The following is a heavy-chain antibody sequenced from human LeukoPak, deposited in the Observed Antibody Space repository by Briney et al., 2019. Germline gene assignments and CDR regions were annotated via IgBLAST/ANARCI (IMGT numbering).Heavy chain of an antibody. CDR1: GYTFTSYD. Sequence: GASVKVSCKASGYTFTSYDINWVRQATGQGLEWMGWMNPNSGNTGYAQKFQGRVTITRNTSISTAYMELSSLRSEDTAVYYCARGYSHRFFTERGDAFDIWGQGTMVTVSS. CDR3: ARGYSHRFFTERGDAFDI. V-gene: IGHV1-8*03. D-gene: IGHD2-21*01. CDR2: MNPNSGNT. J-gene: IGHJ3*02.